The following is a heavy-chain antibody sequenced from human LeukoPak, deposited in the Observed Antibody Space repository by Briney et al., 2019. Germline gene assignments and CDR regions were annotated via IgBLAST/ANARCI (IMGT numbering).Heavy chain of an antibody. J-gene: IGHJ3*02. CDR1: GFTFSSYG. V-gene: IGHV3-30*18. D-gene: IGHD3-9*01. CDR3: ANLGGGRYYDILTGYYGPWNYAFDI. CDR2: ILYDGSNK. Sequence: GGPLRLSCAASGFTFSSYGMHWVRQAPGKGLEWVAVILYDGSNKYYADSVKGRFTISRDNSKNTLYLQMNSLRAEDTAVYYCANLGGGRYYDILTGYYGPWNYAFDIWGQGTMVTVSS.